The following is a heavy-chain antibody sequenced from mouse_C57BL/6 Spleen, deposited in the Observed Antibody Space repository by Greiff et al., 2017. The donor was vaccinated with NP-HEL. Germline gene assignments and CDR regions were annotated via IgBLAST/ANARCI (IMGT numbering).Heavy chain of an antibody. CDR3: AREGDYGSSFDY. Sequence: QVQLQQPGAELVKPGASVKLSCKASGYTFTSYWMHWVKQRPGQGLEWIGMIHPNSGSTNYNEKFKSKATLTVDKSSSTAYMQLSSLTSEDSAVYYCAREGDYGSSFDYWGQGTTLTVSS. V-gene: IGHV1-64*01. D-gene: IGHD1-1*01. CDR2: IHPNSGST. CDR1: GYTFTSYW. J-gene: IGHJ2*01.